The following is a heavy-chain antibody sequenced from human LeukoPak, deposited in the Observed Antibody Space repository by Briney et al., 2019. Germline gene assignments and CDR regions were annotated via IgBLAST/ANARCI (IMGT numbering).Heavy chain of an antibody. D-gene: IGHD3-9*01. Sequence: GASVKVSCKASGYTFTGYYMHWVRQAPGQGLEWMGWINPNSGGTNYAQKFQGRVTMTRDTSISTAYMELSRLRSDDTAVYYCARRGGASYYDILTGYYFSPKTNFDYWGQGTLVTVSS. J-gene: IGHJ4*02. CDR1: GYTFTGYY. CDR3: ARRGGASYYDILTGYYFSPKTNFDY. CDR2: INPNSGGT. V-gene: IGHV1-2*02.